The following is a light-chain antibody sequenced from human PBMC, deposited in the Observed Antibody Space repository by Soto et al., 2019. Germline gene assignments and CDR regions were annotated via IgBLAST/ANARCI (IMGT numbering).Light chain of an antibody. J-gene: IGLJ3*02. Sequence: QSALTQPPSASGSPGQSVTISCTGTSSDVGAYNSVSWYQQHPVKAPRLMIYEVNKRPSGVPDRFSGSKSGNMASLTVSGLQAEDEADYYCNSHGGSNNFWVFGGGTKVTVL. CDR2: EVN. CDR3: NSHGGSNNFWV. V-gene: IGLV2-8*01. CDR1: SSDVGAYNS.